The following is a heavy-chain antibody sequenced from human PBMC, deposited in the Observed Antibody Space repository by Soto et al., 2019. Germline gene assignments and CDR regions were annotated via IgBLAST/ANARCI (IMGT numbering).Heavy chain of an antibody. V-gene: IGHV5-51*01. CDR3: ARSGVDDILTGYSPPGDI. J-gene: IGHJ3*02. D-gene: IGHD3-9*01. Sequence: GESLKISCKGSGYSLTSYWIGWVRQMPGKGLEWMGIIYPGDSDTRYSPSFQGQVTISADKSISTAYLQWSSLKASDTAMYYCARSGVDDILTGYSPPGDIWGQGTMVTVSS. CDR2: IYPGDSDT. CDR1: GYSLTSYW.